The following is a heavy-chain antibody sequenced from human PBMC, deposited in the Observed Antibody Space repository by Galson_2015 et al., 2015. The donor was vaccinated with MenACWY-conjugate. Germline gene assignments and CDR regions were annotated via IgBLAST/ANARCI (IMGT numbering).Heavy chain of an antibody. CDR3: ARSLAARDPNSDFDT. J-gene: IGHJ4*02. Sequence: SLRLSCAASGFTFSSYRMNWVRQSPGKGLEWVSAISPNSTYIHYADSLKGRFTISRDNARNSLFLQMHSLRAEDTAVYYCARSLAARDPNSDFDTWGQGTLVTVSS. V-gene: IGHV3-21*01. CDR2: ISPNSTYI. CDR1: GFTFSSYR. D-gene: IGHD4-23*01.